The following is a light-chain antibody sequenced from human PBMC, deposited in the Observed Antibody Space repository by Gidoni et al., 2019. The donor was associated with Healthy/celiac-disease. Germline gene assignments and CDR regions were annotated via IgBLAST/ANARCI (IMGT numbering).Light chain of an antibody. CDR1: SGSIASNY. CDR3: QSYDSSGVWV. CDR2: EDN. Sequence: NFMLTQPHSVSESPGKTVTISCTRSSGSIASNYVQWYQQRPGSAPTTVIYEDNQRPSGVPDRFSGSIDSSSNSASLTISGLKTEDEADYYCQSYDSSGVWVFGGGTKLTVL. J-gene: IGLJ3*02. V-gene: IGLV6-57*03.